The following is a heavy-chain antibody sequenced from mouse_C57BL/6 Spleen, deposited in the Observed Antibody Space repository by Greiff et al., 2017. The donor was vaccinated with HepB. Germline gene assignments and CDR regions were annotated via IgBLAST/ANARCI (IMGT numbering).Heavy chain of an antibody. D-gene: IGHD2-4*01. J-gene: IGHJ3*01. CDR3: ARHEENYDYGAWFAY. Sequence: VKLMESGAELVKPGASVKLSCKASGYTFTEYTIHWVKQRSGQGLEWIGWFYPGSGSIKYNEKFKDKATLTADKSSSTVYMELSRLTSEDSAVYFCARHEENYDYGAWFAYWGQGTLVTVSA. CDR1: GYTFTEYT. V-gene: IGHV1-62-2*01. CDR2: FYPGSGSI.